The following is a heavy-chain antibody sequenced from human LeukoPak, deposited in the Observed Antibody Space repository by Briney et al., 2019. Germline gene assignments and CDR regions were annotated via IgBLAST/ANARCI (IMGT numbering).Heavy chain of an antibody. Sequence: GGSLRLSCAASGFTFSSYAMSWVRQAPGKGLEWVSAISGSGGSTYYADSVKGRFTISRDNSKNTMYLQMNSLRAEDTAVYYCAKDRGISATTHWGYYFDYWGQGTLVTVSS. D-gene: IGHD3-16*01. J-gene: IGHJ4*02. V-gene: IGHV3-23*01. CDR2: ISGSGGST. CDR3: AKDRGISATTHWGYYFDY. CDR1: GFTFSSYA.